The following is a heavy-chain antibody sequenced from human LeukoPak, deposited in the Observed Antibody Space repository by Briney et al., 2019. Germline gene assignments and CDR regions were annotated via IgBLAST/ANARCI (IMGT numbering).Heavy chain of an antibody. V-gene: IGHV2-5*02. CDR1: GFSISTTGVG. CDR2: TFLDDYK. J-gene: IGHJ4*02. D-gene: IGHD2-2*01. CDR3: AHSPLGYSSSTSCTYNYYFDY. Sequence: SGPTLVKPTQTLTLTCSLSGFSISTTGVGVGWIRQPPGKALERLANTFLDDYKRDSPSLKSRLTITKDTSQNQVVLTMANMDPVDTATYYCAHSPLGYSSSTSCTYNYYFDYWGQGTLVTDSS.